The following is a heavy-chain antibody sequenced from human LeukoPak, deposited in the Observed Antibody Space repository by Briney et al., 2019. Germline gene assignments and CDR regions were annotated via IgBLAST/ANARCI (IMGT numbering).Heavy chain of an antibody. CDR2: IIPIFGTA. J-gene: IGHJ6*03. D-gene: IGHD2-15*01. CDR3: AGSSYFRYYYYYYMDV. V-gene: IGHV1-69*06. Sequence: SVKVSCKASGGTFGSYAISWVRQAPGQGLEWMGGIIPIFGTANYAQKFQGRVTITADKSTSTAYMELSSLRSEDTAVYYCAGSSYFRYYYYYYMDVWGKGTTVTVSS. CDR1: GGTFGSYA.